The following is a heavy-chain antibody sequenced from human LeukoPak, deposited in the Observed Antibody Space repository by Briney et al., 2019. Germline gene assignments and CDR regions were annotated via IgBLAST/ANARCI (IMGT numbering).Heavy chain of an antibody. CDR3: ARTGKRKIFPF. Sequence: SETLSLTCTVSGGSISSNSYYWGWIRQPPGKGLEWIGSIYYSGSTYYNPSLKSRVTISVDTSKNQFSLKLSSVTAADTAVYYCARTGKRKIFPFWGQGTLVTVSS. J-gene: IGHJ4*02. CDR2: IYYSGST. V-gene: IGHV4-39*01. CDR1: GGSISSNSYY. D-gene: IGHD1-14*01.